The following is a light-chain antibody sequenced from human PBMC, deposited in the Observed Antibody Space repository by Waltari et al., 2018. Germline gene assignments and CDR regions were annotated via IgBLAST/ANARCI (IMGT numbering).Light chain of an antibody. J-gene: IGKJ4*01. CDR2: AAS. V-gene: IGKV1-8*01. Sequence: AIRMTQSPSPLSASAGDRVTIPCRASQGISSYLAWDQQKPGKAPKLLIYAASTLQSGVPSRFSGSGSGTDFTLTISRLQSEDFATYYCQQYYSYPFTFGGGTKAELK. CDR3: QQYYSYPFT. CDR1: QGISSY.